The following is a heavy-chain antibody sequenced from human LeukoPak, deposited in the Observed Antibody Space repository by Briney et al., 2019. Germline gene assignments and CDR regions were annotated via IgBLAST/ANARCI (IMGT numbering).Heavy chain of an antibody. CDR1: GFTFSTYW. V-gene: IGHV3-74*01. CDR2: ISSEGSTT. J-gene: IGHJ4*02. CDR3: AKDRDFDY. Sequence: QTGGSLRLSCAASGFTFSTYWMYWVRQAPGKGLVWVSRISSEGSTTTYADSVKGRFTISRDNAKNTLYLQMNSLRAEDTAVYYCAKDRDFDYWGQGTLVTVSS.